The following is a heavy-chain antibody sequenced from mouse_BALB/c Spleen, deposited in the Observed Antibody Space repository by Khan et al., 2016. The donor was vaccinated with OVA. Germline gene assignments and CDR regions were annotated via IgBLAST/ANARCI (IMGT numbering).Heavy chain of an antibody. CDR2: FYPGYSNT. CDR1: GYTFTGYY. Sequence: QVQLQQSGPDLVKPGASVRISCKASGYTFTGYYIHWVNQRPGQGLEWIGWFYPGYSNTDYNEKFKGKATLTADKSSSTAYMQLSSLTSEDSAVYFGARSDSGTVFDYWGQGTTLTVSS. V-gene: IGHV1S56*01. CDR3: ARSDSGTVFDY. D-gene: IGHD4-1*01. J-gene: IGHJ2*01.